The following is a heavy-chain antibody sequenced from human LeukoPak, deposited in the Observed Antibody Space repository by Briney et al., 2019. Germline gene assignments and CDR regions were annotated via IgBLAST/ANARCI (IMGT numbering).Heavy chain of an antibody. CDR2: IKSDGSST. CDR3: TKSDIFDI. Sequence: GGSLRLSCAASGFTFSSYAMHWVRHAPGKGLMWVSRIKSDGSSTSYADSVKGRFTISRDNAKNTLFLQMNSLRAEDTAVYYCTKSDIFDIWGQGTMVTVSS. CDR1: GFTFSSYA. D-gene: IGHD2-15*01. V-gene: IGHV3-74*01. J-gene: IGHJ3*02.